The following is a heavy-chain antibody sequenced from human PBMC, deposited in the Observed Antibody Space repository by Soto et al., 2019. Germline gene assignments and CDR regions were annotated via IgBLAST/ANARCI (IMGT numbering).Heavy chain of an antibody. D-gene: IGHD1-26*01. Sequence: QVQLVQSGAEEKKPGSSVKVSCKVSGGTFSSYSINCVRQAPGQGLEWMGEIIPIFGTANYAQKFQGGVTITADESTSAAYMELGSLRSEDTAVYYCARDGGRHSGGIDYWGQGTLVTVSS. CDR2: IIPIFGTA. CDR3: ARDGGRHSGGIDY. J-gene: IGHJ4*02. V-gene: IGHV1-69*01. CDR1: GGTFSSYS.